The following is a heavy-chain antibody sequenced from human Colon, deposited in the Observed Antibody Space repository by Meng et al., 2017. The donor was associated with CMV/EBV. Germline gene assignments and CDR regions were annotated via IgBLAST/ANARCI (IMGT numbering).Heavy chain of an antibody. V-gene: IGHV3-11*06. CDR1: GFTFSDDY. J-gene: IGHJ4*02. CDR3: TREGGAKRFDS. D-gene: IGHD3-16*01. CDR2: VSRDSAIYT. Sequence: VPLVVPGVCLVKPGGSLRLSCAAAGFTFSDDYMHWVRQAPGKGLEWISYVSRDSAIYTKYADSVRGRFTVSRDNAKNSLYLQMNNLRAEDTAVYYCTREGGAKRFDSWGQGTLVTVSS.